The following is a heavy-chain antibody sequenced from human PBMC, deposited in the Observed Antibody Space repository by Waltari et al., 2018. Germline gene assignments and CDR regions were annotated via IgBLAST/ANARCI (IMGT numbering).Heavy chain of an antibody. CDR2: INYRGSS. J-gene: IGHJ4*02. V-gene: IGHV4-39*01. CDR1: GDSITSSDHF. D-gene: IGHD2-21*01. Sequence: QLQLQESGPGLVKPSETLSLTCTVSGDSITSSDHFWAWIRQSPGKGLERIGSINYRGSSHYNPSLKSRVTISVDTSKNQFSLRLSSATAADTGVYYCARRVGIGDYFDYWGQGTLVTVSS. CDR3: ARRVGIGDYFDY.